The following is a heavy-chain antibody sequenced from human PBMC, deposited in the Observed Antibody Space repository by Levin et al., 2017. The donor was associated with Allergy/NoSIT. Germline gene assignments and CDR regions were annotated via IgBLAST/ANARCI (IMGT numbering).Heavy chain of an antibody. CDR3: ARPTWATVTRGPLDY. CDR2: ISGRGDST. Sequence: GGSLRLSCAASGITFSNYAMSWVRQAPGKGLEWVSGISGRGDSTFYADSVKGRFTISRDNSKSTVYLQMNSLKAEDTAVYYCARPTWATVTRGPLDYWGQGTQVTVSS. CDR1: GITFSNYA. D-gene: IGHD4-17*01. V-gene: IGHV3-23*01. J-gene: IGHJ4*02.